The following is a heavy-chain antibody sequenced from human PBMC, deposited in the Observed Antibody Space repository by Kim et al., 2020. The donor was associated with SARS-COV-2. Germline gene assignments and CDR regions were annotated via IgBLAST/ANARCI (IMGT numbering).Heavy chain of an antibody. Sequence: GGSLRLSCSASGFTFSSYAMHWVRQAPEKGLEYVSSISINGGSTYYADSVQGRFTISRDNSKYTLYLQMSSLRTEDTAVYYCVKDRVAAKINDAFDIWG. D-gene: IGHD6-19*01. CDR1: GFTFSSYA. V-gene: IGHV3-64D*06. J-gene: IGHJ3*02. CDR2: ISINGGST. CDR3: VKDRVAAKINDAFDI.